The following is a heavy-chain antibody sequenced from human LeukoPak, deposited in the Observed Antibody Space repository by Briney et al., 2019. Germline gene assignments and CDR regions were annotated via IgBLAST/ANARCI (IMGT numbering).Heavy chain of an antibody. J-gene: IGHJ4*02. Sequence: GGSPRLSCAVSGFTFSSFSMNWVRQAPGKGLEWVSYISSTGSTIYYANSVKGRFTVSRDNAKDSLYLQMNNLRDEDTAVYYCARDLISGDYTFDYWGQGALVAVSS. CDR3: ARDLISGDYTFDY. CDR1: GFTFSSFS. D-gene: IGHD4-11*01. CDR2: ISSTGSTI. V-gene: IGHV3-48*02.